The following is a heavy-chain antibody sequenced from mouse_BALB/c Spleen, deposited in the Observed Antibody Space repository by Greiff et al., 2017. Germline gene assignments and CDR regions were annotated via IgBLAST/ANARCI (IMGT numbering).Heavy chain of an antibody. CDR1: GYTFTSYW. V-gene: IGHV1-87*01. Sequence: QVQLQQSGAELARPGASVKLSCKASGYTFTSYWMQWVKQRPGQGLEWIGAIYPGDGDTRYTQKFKGKATLTADKSSSTAYMQLSSLASEDSAVYYCARKGYGRWGQGTLVTVSA. CDR3: ARKGYGR. CDR2: IYPGDGDT. J-gene: IGHJ3*02.